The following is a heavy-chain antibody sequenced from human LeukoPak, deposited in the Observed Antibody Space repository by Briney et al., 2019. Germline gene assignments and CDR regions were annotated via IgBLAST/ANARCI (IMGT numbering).Heavy chain of an antibody. V-gene: IGHV3-23*01. CDR3: AKAKGSGLKYYFDY. J-gene: IGHJ4*02. Sequence: PGRSLRLSCAASGFTFSSYAMHWVRQAPGKGLEWVSGISGSGGSTYYADSVKGRFTVSRDNSKNTLFLQMNSLRAEDTAVYYCAKAKGSGLKYYFDYWGQGTLVTVSS. D-gene: IGHD6-19*01. CDR2: ISGSGGST. CDR1: GFTFSSYA.